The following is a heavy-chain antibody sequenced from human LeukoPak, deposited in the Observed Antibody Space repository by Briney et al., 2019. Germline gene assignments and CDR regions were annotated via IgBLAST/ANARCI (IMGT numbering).Heavy chain of an antibody. V-gene: IGHV3-7*03. Sequence: GGSLRLSCAASGFTSSSYWLSWVRQAPGKGLEWVANIKQDGSEKYFVDSVKGRFTISRDNANNSLYLQMNSLRAEDTAVYYCAKDRAAYSYGPEYLWGQGTMVTVSS. J-gene: IGHJ3*01. CDR2: IKQDGSEK. D-gene: IGHD5-18*01. CDR3: AKDRAAYSYGPEYL. CDR1: GFTSSSYW.